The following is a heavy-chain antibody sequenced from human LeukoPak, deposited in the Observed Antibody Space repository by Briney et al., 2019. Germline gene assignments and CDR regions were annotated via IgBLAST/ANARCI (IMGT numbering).Heavy chain of an antibody. CDR1: GFTFSSYS. J-gene: IGHJ3*02. CDR2: ISSSSSYI. D-gene: IGHD6-13*01. CDR3: ATGIAAAGTYAFDI. Sequence: PGGSLRLSCAASGFTFSSYSMNWVRQAPGKGLEWVSSISSSSSYIYYADSVKGRFTISRDNAKNSLYLQMNSLRAEDTAVYYCATGIAAAGTYAFDIWGQGTMVTVSS. V-gene: IGHV3-21*01.